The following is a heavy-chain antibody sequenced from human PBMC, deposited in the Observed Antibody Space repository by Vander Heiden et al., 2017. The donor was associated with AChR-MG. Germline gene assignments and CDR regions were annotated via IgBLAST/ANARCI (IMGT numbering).Heavy chain of an antibody. CDR1: GGSLSGYY. CDR3: ARGAKYDSGWFLGRFDP. D-gene: IGHD6-19*01. V-gene: IGHV4-34*01. Sequence: QVQLQQWGAGLLKPSETLSLSCSVYGGSLSGYYWSWIRRSPGKGLEWIGEINDGGSTFYNASLESRVTISVDTSKDQFSLSLTSVTAADTGFYFCARGAKYDSGWFLGRFDPWGQGTLVTVSS. CDR2: INDGGST. J-gene: IGHJ5*02.